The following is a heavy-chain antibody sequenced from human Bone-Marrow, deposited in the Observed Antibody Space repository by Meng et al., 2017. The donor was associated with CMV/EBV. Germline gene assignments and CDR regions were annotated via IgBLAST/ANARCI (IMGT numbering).Heavy chain of an antibody. Sequence: GESLKISCAASGFTFSSYAMHWVRQAPGKGLEWVAVISYDGSNKYYADSVKGRFTISRDNSKNTLYLQMNSLRAEDTAVYYCARNRSPDSSGAFDIWGQGTMVTVSS. CDR2: ISYDGSNK. D-gene: IGHD3-22*01. J-gene: IGHJ3*02. CDR3: ARNRSPDSSGAFDI. CDR1: GFTFSSYA. V-gene: IGHV3-30-3*01.